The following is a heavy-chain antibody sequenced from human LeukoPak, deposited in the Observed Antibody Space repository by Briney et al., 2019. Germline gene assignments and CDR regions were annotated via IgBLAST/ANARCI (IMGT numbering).Heavy chain of an antibody. CDR1: GFTFSSYS. D-gene: IGHD2-8*02. J-gene: IGHJ4*02. CDR3: ARDETGVGSGGIDF. V-gene: IGHV3-48*02. Sequence: GGSLRLSCAASGFTFSSYSMNWVRQAPGKGLEWVSYISSSSSTIYYADSVRGRFTISRDSATNSLYLQMNSLGDEDTAVYYCARDETGVGSGGIDFWGQGTLVTVSS. CDR2: ISSSSSTI.